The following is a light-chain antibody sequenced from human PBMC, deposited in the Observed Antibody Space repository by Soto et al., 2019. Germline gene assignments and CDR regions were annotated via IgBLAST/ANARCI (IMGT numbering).Light chain of an antibody. CDR2: GAS. CDR1: QSVSSN. Sequence: EIVMTQSPATLSVSPGERATLSCRASQSVSSNLAWYQQKPGQAPRLLIYGASTRATDIPARFSGSGSGTEFTLTTSNLQSEDFAVYYCQQYNNWPSYTFGQGTKLEIK. J-gene: IGKJ2*01. CDR3: QQYNNWPSYT. V-gene: IGKV3-15*01.